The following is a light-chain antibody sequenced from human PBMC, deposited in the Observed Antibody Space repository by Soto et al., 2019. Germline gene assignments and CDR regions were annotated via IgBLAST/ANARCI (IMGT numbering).Light chain of an antibody. Sequence: DIQMTQSPSSLSTSIGDRVTITCRASQRINIYLNWYRQKPGKAPELLIYSASNLQSGVPSKFSGSGSGTDFTLTISSLQPEDVATYYCQEYNNAPLTFGGGTKVDIK. V-gene: IGKV1-39*01. CDR2: SAS. CDR3: QEYNNAPLT. CDR1: QRINIY. J-gene: IGKJ4*01.